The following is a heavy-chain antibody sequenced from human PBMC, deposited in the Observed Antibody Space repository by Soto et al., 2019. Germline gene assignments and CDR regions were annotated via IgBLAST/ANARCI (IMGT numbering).Heavy chain of an antibody. Sequence: EVQLVESGGGLVQPGRSLRLSCAASGFTFDDYAMHWVRQAPGKGLEWVSGISWNSGNIGYADSVKGRFTISRDNAKNSLYLQMNSLRPEDTAVYYCAKDMGYSSSSGHYGMDVWGQGTTVTDYS. CDR1: GFTFDDYA. J-gene: IGHJ6*02. CDR2: ISWNSGNI. D-gene: IGHD6-6*01. CDR3: AKDMGYSSSSGHYGMDV. V-gene: IGHV3-9*01.